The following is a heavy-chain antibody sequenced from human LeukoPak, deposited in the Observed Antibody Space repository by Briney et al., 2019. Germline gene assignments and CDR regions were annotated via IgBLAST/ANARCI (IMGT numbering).Heavy chain of an antibody. CDR2: IYYTGTS. V-gene: IGHV4-59*02. Sequence: PSETLSLTCTVSGGSVLNYYWSWIRQPPGKGLEWVGIIYYTGTSNSNPPLGSRVSMSVDSSKNQFSLQLKSVTAADTAVYFCARDQKFSYFDPWGQGTLVTVSS. J-gene: IGHJ5*02. CDR3: ARDQKFSYFDP. CDR1: GGSVLNYY. D-gene: IGHD1-26*01.